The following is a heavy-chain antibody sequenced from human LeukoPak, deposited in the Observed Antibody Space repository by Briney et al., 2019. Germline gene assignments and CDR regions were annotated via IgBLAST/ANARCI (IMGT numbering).Heavy chain of an antibody. CDR3: AKASYSSSWSYYFDY. CDR2: ISGSGDST. D-gene: IGHD6-13*01. Sequence: GRSLRLSYAASGFTFSNYDMNWVRQAPGKGLEWVSAISGSGDSTYYADSVKGRFTISRDNSKNTLYLQMNSLRAEDTAVYYCAKASYSSSWSYYFDYWGQGTLVTVSS. CDR1: GFTFSNYD. V-gene: IGHV3-23*01. J-gene: IGHJ4*02.